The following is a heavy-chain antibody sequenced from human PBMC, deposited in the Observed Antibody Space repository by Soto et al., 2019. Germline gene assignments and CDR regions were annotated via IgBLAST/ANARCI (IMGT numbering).Heavy chain of an antibody. CDR1: GGSITKFS. J-gene: IGHJ3*01. D-gene: IGHD3-10*02. CDR2: TIPVFGSA. V-gene: IGHV1-69*06. CDR3: ARDTPLNPYVLVPPEMAAALDV. Sequence: QVQLEQSGAEVQRPGSSVKVSCRPSGGSITKFSFSWVRQAPGQGLEWMGATIPVFGSAHYAQKFQGRLTIVADKSTSTVYMELTGLRSADTAVYFFARDTPLNPYVLVPPEMAAALDVWGQGTMVTVS.